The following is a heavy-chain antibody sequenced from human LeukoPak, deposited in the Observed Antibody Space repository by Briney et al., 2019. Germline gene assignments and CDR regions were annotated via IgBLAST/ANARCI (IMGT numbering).Heavy chain of an antibody. CDR1: GFTFSSYA. J-gene: IGHJ6*03. D-gene: IGHD3-10*01. CDR3: TEVRGVRTYYYYMDV. CDR2: ITGGGDTT. V-gene: IGHV3-23*01. Sequence: GGSLRLSCAASGFTFSSYAMTWVRQAPGKGLEWVSAITGGGDTTYYADSVKGRFTISRDNSKNTLYLQMNSLRAEDTAVYYCTEVRGVRTYYYYMDVWGKGTTVTVSS.